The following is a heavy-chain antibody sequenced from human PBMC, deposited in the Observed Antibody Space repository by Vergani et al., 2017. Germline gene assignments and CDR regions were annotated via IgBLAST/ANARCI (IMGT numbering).Heavy chain of an antibody. V-gene: IGHV1-69*01. D-gene: IGHD6-19*01. CDR3: ARDWQWLVTTFYYGMDV. CDR1: GGTFSSYA. CDR2: IIPICGTA. J-gene: IGHJ6*02. Sequence: QVQLVQSGPEVKKPGSSVKVSCKASGGTFSSYAISWVRQAPGQGREWMGGIIPICGTAHYAQKFQGRVTITADESTSTSYMELSSLRPEGTAVYYCARDWQWLVTTFYYGMDVWGQGTTVTVSS.